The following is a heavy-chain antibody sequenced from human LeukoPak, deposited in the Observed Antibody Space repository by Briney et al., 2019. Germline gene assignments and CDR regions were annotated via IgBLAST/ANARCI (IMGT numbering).Heavy chain of an antibody. D-gene: IGHD3-10*01. CDR2: INHSGST. J-gene: IGHJ6*02. CDR3: ARVGYYYGSGSYEDYYGMDV. Sequence: PSETLSHTCAVYGGSFSGYYWSWIRQPPGKGLEWIGEINHSGSTNYNPSLKSRVTISVDTSKSQFSLKLSSVTAADTAVYYCARVGYYYGSGSYEDYYGMDVWGQGTTVTVYS. V-gene: IGHV4-34*01. CDR1: GGSFSGYY.